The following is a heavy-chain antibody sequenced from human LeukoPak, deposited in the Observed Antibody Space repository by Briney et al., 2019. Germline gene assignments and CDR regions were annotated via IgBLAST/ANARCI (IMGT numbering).Heavy chain of an antibody. CDR1: GFTVYNTY. CDR3: ARVALYQSLPFDF. Sequence: GGSLRLSCSASGFTVYNTYMSWVRQAPGRGLEWVSFIDAGGSTDYADSVKGRFTISRDNSNNTLYVQMNSLRAEDTAVYFCARVALYQSLPFDFWGQGSLVTVSS. J-gene: IGHJ4*02. D-gene: IGHD2-2*02. CDR2: IDAGGST. V-gene: IGHV3-53*01.